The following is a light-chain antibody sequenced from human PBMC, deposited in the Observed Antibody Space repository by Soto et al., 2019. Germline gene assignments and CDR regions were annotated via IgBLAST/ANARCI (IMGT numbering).Light chain of an antibody. CDR2: AAS. CDR3: QQTYDTPTT. V-gene: IGKV1-39*01. J-gene: IGKJ2*01. Sequence: DIQMTQSPSSLSASVGDRVTITCLAIQRVNYDCNWYQQKPWKASNRLLYAASSLQSGVPSRFSGSGSGTDFTLTISSLQPEDFATYYCQQTYDTPTTFGQGTNLEIK. CDR1: QRVNYD.